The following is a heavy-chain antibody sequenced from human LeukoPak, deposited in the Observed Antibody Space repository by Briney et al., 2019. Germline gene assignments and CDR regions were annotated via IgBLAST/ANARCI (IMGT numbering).Heavy chain of an antibody. Sequence: GGSLRLSCAASGFTFSIFGMQWARQAPGKGRVFVAFLSRDGTNKSYAASVTGRLTISRDNITDTLYLEMNRLRVEDTAVYTCATKLDRLATSDYWGQGTLVTVSS. D-gene: IGHD5-12*01. CDR3: ATKLDRLATSDY. CDR1: GFTFSIFG. CDR2: LSRDGTNK. J-gene: IGHJ4*02. V-gene: IGHV3-30*03.